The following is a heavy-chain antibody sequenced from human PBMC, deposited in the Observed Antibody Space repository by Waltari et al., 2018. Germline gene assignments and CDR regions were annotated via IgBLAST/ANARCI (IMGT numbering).Heavy chain of an antibody. CDR1: GGSISSGGYY. V-gene: IGHV4-31*03. CDR3: ARGRGIAVAGTRFEY. J-gene: IGHJ4*02. CDR2: IYHSGSS. D-gene: IGHD6-19*01. Sequence: QVQLQESGPGLVKPSQTLSLTCTVSGGSISSGGYYWSWIRQHPGKGLEWIGYIYHSGSSYYNPSLKSRVTISVDRSKNQFSRKLSSVTAADTAVYYCARGRGIAVAGTRFEYWGQGTLVTVSS.